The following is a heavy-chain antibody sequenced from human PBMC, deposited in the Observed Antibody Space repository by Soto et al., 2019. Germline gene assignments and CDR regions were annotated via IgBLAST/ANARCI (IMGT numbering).Heavy chain of an antibody. D-gene: IGHD2-2*02. J-gene: IGHJ4*02. Sequence: QVQLQQWGAGLLKPSETLSLTCAVYGGSFSGYYWSWIRQPPGKGLEWIGEINHSGSTNYNPSPKSRVTISVDTSKNQFSLKLSSVTAADTAVYYCARGGAIGYCSSTSCYTDFDYWGQGTLVTVSS. V-gene: IGHV4-34*01. CDR2: INHSGST. CDR3: ARGGAIGYCSSTSCYTDFDY. CDR1: GGSFSGYY.